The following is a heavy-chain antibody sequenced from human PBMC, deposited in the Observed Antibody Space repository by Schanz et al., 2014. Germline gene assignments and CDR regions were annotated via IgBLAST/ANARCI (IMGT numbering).Heavy chain of an antibody. Sequence: VQLVESGGGLIQPGGSLRLSCAGSGFSFSDYGMHWVRQAPGRGLEWVAVISYHGSERYYADSVKGRFTISRDTSGNTLYLQMNSLTGEDTAVYYCAKDPHRDYGGKPQAFDIWGQGTMVTVSS. D-gene: IGHD4-17*01. CDR2: ISYHGSER. V-gene: IGHV3-30*18. CDR3: AKDPHRDYGGKPQAFDI. CDR1: GFSFSDYG. J-gene: IGHJ3*02.